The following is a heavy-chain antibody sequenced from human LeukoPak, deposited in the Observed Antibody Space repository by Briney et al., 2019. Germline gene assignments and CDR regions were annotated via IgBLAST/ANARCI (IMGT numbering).Heavy chain of an antibody. CDR2: ISYDGSNK. Sequence: PGRSLRLSCAASGFTFSSYAMHWVRQAPGKGLEWVAVISYDGSNKYYADSVKGRFTISRDNSKNTLYLQMNSLRAEDTAVYYCAKDPTGLWFGELTYYFDYWGQGTLVTVSS. D-gene: IGHD3-10*01. V-gene: IGHV3-30-3*01. CDR1: GFTFSSYA. J-gene: IGHJ4*02. CDR3: AKDPTGLWFGELTYYFDY.